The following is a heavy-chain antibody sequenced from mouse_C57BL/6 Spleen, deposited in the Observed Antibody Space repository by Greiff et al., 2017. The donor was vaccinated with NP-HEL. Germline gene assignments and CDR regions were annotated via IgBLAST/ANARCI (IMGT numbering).Heavy chain of an antibody. CDR3: ARQYYGNYVPYYYAMDY. V-gene: IGHV1-80*01. CDR2: IYPGDGDT. Sequence: QVQLKESGAELVKPGASVKISCKASGYAFSSYWMNWVKQRPGKGLEWIGQIYPGDGDTNYNGQFKGKATLTADKSSSTAYMQLSSLTSEDSAVYFCARQYYGNYVPYYYAMDYWGQGTSVTVSS. CDR1: GYAFSSYW. D-gene: IGHD2-1*01. J-gene: IGHJ4*01.